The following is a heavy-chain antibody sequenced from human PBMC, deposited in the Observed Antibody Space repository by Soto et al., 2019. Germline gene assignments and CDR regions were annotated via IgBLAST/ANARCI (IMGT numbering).Heavy chain of an antibody. Sequence: QVQLVQSGAEVKKPGASVKVSCKASGYTFTSYAMHWVRQAPGQRLEWMGWINAGNGNTKYSQKFRGRVTITRDTSASTAYMELSSLRSEDTAVYYCARYCSGGSCSLDYWGQGTLVTVSS. CDR3: ARYCSGGSCSLDY. CDR1: GYTFTSYA. D-gene: IGHD2-15*01. V-gene: IGHV1-3*01. J-gene: IGHJ4*02. CDR2: INAGNGNT.